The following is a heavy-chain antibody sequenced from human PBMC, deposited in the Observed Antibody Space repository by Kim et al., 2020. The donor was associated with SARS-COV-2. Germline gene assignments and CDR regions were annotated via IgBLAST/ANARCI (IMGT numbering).Heavy chain of an antibody. CDR1: GFTFSSYS. V-gene: IGHV3-21*01. J-gene: IGHJ4*02. Sequence: GGSLRLSCAASGFTFSSYSMNWVRQAPGKGLEWVSSISSSSTYIHYADSVKGRFTISRDNAKNSLYLQTNSLRAEDTAVYYCARGPYDILTSYYSLDYWGQGTLVTVSS. D-gene: IGHD3-9*01. CDR3: ARGPYDILTSYYSLDY. CDR2: ISSSSTYI.